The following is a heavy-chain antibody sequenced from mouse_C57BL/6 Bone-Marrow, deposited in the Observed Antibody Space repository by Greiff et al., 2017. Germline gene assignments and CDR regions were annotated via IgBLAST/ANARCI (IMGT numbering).Heavy chain of an antibody. CDR2: IDPSDSYT. V-gene: IGHV1-69*01. CDR1: GYTFTSYW. D-gene: IGHD1-1*02. CDR3: AVGFDY. Sequence: QVQLQQPGAELVMPGASVKLSCKASGYTFTSYWMHWVKQRPGQGLEWIGEIDPSDSYTNYNQKFKGKSTLTVDKSSSTAYMQLSSLTSEDSAVYDWAVGFDYWGEGTTLTVSS. J-gene: IGHJ2*01.